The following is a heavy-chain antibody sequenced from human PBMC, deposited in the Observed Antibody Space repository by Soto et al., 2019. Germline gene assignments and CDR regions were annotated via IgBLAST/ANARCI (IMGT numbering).Heavy chain of an antibody. CDR2: MNPSDSYI. V-gene: IGHV5-10-1*01. D-gene: IGHD1-1*01. J-gene: IGHJ4*02. CDR1: GHSFTSYW. Sequence: GESLKISCQCSGHSFTSYWISWVRQTPGKGLEWMGRMNPSDSYINYSPSFQGHVTFSADKSINTAYLQWSSLQASDSAIYYCARLLPVEPTNPSFDYWGQGTLVTVSS. CDR3: ARLLPVEPTNPSFDY.